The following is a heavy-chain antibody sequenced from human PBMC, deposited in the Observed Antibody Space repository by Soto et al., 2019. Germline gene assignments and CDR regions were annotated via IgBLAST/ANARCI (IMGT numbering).Heavy chain of an antibody. V-gene: IGHV3-23*01. CDR1: GFTFSSYT. CDR3: AKDQASGQGSFDS. CDR2: VSGTGTRT. J-gene: IGHJ4*02. Sequence: PGGSLRLSCAASGFTFSSYTMSWVRQAPGKGLEWVSGVSGTGTRTYYADSVKGRFTISGDNSESTLSLQMNSLRDEDTAVYYCAKDQASGQGSFDSWGQGTLVTVSP.